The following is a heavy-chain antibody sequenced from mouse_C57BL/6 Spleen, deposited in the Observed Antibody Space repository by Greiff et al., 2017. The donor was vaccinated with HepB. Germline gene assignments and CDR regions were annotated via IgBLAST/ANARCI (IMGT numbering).Heavy chain of an antibody. CDR3: ARCDYGSRGYFDY. CDR2: IDPSDSYT. D-gene: IGHD1-1*01. CDR1: GYTFTSYW. V-gene: IGHV1-69*01. J-gene: IGHJ2*01. Sequence: VQLQQPGAELVMPGASVKLSCKASGYTFTSYWMHWVKQRPGQGLEWIGEIDPSDSYTNYNQKFKGKSTLTVDKSSSTAYMQLSSLTSEDSAVYYCARCDYGSRGYFDYWGQGTTLTVSS.